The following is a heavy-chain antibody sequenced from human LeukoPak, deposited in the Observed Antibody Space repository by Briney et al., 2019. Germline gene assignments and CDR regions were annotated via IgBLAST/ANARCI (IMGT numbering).Heavy chain of an antibody. CDR2: IYYSGST. D-gene: IGHD6-13*01. V-gene: IGHV4-39*01. CDR1: GGSISSSSYY. J-gene: IGHJ6*03. Sequence: SETLSLTCTVSGGSISSSSYYWGWIRQPPGKGLEWIGSIYYSGSTYYNPSLKSRVTISVDTSKNQFSLKLSSVTAADTAVYYCARLGAAAGTGYYYMDVWGKGTTVTVSS. CDR3: ARLGAAAGTGYYYMDV.